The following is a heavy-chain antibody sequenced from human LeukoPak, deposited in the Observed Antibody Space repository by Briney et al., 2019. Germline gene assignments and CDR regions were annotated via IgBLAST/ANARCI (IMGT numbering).Heavy chain of an antibody. CDR3: ARQWVDCSSTSCYLARFDP. J-gene: IGHJ5*02. Sequence: SETLSLTCTVSGGSISSSSYYWGWIRQPPGKGLEWIGSIYYSGSTYYNPSLKSRVTISVDTSKNQFSLKLSSVTAADTAVYYCARQWVDCSSTSCYLARFDPWGQGTLVIVSS. CDR2: IYYSGST. CDR1: GGSISSSSYY. V-gene: IGHV4-39*01. D-gene: IGHD2-2*01.